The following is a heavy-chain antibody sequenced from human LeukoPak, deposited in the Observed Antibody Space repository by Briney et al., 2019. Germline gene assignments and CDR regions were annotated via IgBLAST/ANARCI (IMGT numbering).Heavy chain of an antibody. Sequence: PSETLSLTCNVSGGSFISGIYYWGWVRQPPGKGLEWIASIYYRGSTYYNQSLKSPVTISVDTSKKQFSLKVTSVTAADTAVYHCARLLPIAAAVGHYFDYWGQGTLVTVSS. D-gene: IGHD6-13*01. V-gene: IGHV4-39*01. CDR1: GGSFISGIYY. CDR3: ARLLPIAAAVGHYFDY. CDR2: IYYRGST. J-gene: IGHJ4*02.